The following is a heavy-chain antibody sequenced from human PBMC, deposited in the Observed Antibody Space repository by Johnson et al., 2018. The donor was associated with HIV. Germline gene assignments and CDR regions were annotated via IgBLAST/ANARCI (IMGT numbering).Heavy chain of an antibody. Sequence: VQLVESGGGVVQPGRSLRLSCAASGFTFSSYAMHWVRQAPGKGLEWIGRIKSKTDGGTIEYAAPVKGRFTISRDDSKNTLYLQMNSLRAEDTAVYYCAKASDGTWQHAFDIWGQGTMVTVSS. V-gene: IGHV3-15*01. D-gene: IGHD2-21*02. CDR2: IKSKTDGGTI. J-gene: IGHJ3*02. CDR3: AKASDGTWQHAFDI. CDR1: GFTFSSYA.